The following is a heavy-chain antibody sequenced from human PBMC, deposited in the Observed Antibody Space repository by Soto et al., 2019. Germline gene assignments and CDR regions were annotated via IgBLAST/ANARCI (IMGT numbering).Heavy chain of an antibody. D-gene: IGHD1-7*01. CDR1: GFIFSSYS. Sequence: EVQLVESGGGLVQPGGSLRLSCAASGFIFSSYSMNWVRQAPGKGLEWVSHISSSSRTIYYADSVKGRFTISRDNAKNSLYLQMNSLRDEDTAVYYCARGTWQLPPLDVFDFWGQGTMVTVSS. J-gene: IGHJ3*01. CDR2: ISSSSRTI. CDR3: ARGTWQLPPLDVFDF. V-gene: IGHV3-48*02.